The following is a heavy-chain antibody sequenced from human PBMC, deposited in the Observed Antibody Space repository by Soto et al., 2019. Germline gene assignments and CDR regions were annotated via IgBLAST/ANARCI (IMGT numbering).Heavy chain of an antibody. V-gene: IGHV3-30*18. J-gene: IGHJ6*02. CDR3: AKAYHYCYFGLDV. Sequence: QVQLVESGGGVVQPGRSLRLSCAASGFTFSSYGMHWVRQAPGKGLEWVAVISYDGSNKYYADSVKGRFTISRDNSKNSLYLQMNSLRAEETADYYCAKAYHYCYFGLDVFGPGSTVTVAS. CDR2: ISYDGSNK. D-gene: IGHD2-2*01. CDR1: GFTFSSYG.